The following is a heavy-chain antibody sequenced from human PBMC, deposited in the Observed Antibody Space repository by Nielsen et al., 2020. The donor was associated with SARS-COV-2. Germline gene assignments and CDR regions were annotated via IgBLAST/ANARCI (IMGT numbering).Heavy chain of an antibody. D-gene: IGHD1-26*01. CDR1: GFTFGDYA. Sequence: GESLKISCTASGFTFGDYAMSWFRQAPGKGLEWVGFIRSKAYGGTTEYAASVKGRFTISRDDSKSIAYLQMNSLKTEDTAVYYCTREDYSLKMPEWELLHLLPQGYYYGMDVWGQGTTVTVSS. CDR2: IRSKAYGGTT. CDR3: TREDYSLKMPEWELLHLLPQGYYYGMDV. V-gene: IGHV3-49*03. J-gene: IGHJ6*02.